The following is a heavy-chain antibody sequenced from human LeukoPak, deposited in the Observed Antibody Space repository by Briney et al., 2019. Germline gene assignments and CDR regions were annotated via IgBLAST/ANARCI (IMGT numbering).Heavy chain of an antibody. CDR1: GFTVSANY. J-gene: IGHJ3*01. Sequence: GGSLRLSCAASGFTVSANYMSWVRQAPGKGLEWVSVIYNDGRTYYADYVKGRFTISRDNSKNTLYLQMNSLRAEDTAMYYCAKDVDTVMDWANDAFDVWGQGTMVIVSS. D-gene: IGHD5-18*01. CDR3: AKDVDTVMDWANDAFDV. CDR2: IYNDGRT. V-gene: IGHV3-66*01.